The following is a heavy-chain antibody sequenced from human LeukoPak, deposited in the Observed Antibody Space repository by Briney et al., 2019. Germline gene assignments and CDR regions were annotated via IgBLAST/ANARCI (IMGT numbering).Heavy chain of an antibody. CDR3: ATVLPYCSTTTCYIDF. CDR1: GFTFSSYG. D-gene: IGHD2-2*02. J-gene: IGHJ4*02. V-gene: IGHV3-33*01. Sequence: PGGSLRLSCAASGFTFSSYGMHWARQAPVKGLEWVAVIWYDGSRKYYGDSVKGRFTISRDNSKNTLFLQMNSLRAEDTAVYYCATVLPYCSTTTCYIDFWGQGTLVTVSS. CDR2: IWYDGSRK.